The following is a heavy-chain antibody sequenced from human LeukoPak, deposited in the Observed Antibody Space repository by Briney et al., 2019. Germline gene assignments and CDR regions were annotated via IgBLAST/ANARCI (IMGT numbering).Heavy chain of an antibody. V-gene: IGHV4-61*01. J-gene: IGHJ3*02. CDR2: IYYSGST. D-gene: IGHD2-15*01. CDR3: ARGQVVDI. Sequence: SETLSLTCTVSGYSISSGYYWGWIRQPPGKGLEWIGYIYYSGSTNYNPSLKSRVTISVDTSKNQFSLKLSSVTAADTAVYYCARGQVVDIWGQGTMVTVSS. CDR1: GYSISSGYY.